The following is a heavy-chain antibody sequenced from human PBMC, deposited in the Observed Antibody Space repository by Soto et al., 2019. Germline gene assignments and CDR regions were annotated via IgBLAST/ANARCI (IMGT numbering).Heavy chain of an antibody. V-gene: IGHV3-49*04. CDR1: GFTSDDFA. Sequence: EVQLVESGGGFVQPGRSLRLSCTFSGFTSDDFALTWVRQAPGKGLEWLGLVRSKTYDGAAEYAASVKGRFTISRDESTSTAFLQMNRLKTEDTAVYYCTRYGDFYGFDVWGQGTTVTVSS. J-gene: IGHJ6*02. D-gene: IGHD3-10*01. CDR2: VRSKTYDGAA. CDR3: TRYGDFYGFDV.